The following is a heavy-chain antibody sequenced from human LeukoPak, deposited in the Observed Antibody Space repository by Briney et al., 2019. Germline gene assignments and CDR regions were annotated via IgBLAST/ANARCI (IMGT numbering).Heavy chain of an antibody. J-gene: IGHJ6*04. CDR2: FDPEDGET. CDR3: AAGRQWELTHRY. Sequence: GASVKVSCKVSGYTLTELSMHWVRQAPGKGLEWMGGFDPEDGETIYAQKFQGRVTITEDTSTDTAYMELSSLRSEDTAVYYCAAGRQWELTHRYWGKGTTVTVSS. D-gene: IGHD1-26*01. CDR1: GYTLTELS. V-gene: IGHV1-24*01.